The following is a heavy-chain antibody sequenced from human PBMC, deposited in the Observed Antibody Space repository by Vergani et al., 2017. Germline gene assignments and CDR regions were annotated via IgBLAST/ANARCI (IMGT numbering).Heavy chain of an antibody. CDR2: ISWNSGNI. CDR1: GFTFDDYA. D-gene: IGHD3-10*01. J-gene: IGHJ6*03. V-gene: IGHV3-9*01. Sequence: EVQLVESGGGLVQPGRSLRLSCAASGFTFDDYAMHWVRQAPGKGLEWVSGISWNSGNIGYADSVKGRFTISRDNAKNSLYLQMNSLRAEDTALYYCVKDGRSGAYYYYYMDVWGKGTTVTVSS. CDR3: VKDGRSGAYYYYYMDV.